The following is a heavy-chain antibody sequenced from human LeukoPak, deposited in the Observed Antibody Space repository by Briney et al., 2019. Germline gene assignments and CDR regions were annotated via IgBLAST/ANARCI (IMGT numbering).Heavy chain of an antibody. CDR3: VKDRWVDY. D-gene: IGHD4-23*01. J-gene: IGHJ4*02. CDR1: GFTISSYA. V-gene: IGHV3-64D*06. CDR2: ISSDGGSS. Sequence: TGGSLRLSCSVSGFTISSYAMHWVRQAPGKGLEYVSSISSDGGSSFYADSVKGRFTISRDNSKNTLSLQMSSLRTEDTAVYYCVKDRWVDYWGQGTLVTVPS.